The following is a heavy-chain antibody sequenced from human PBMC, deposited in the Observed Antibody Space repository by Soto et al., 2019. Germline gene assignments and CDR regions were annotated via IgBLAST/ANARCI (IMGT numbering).Heavy chain of an antibody. CDR3: ARDAIFGVVIRGIDYYYGMDV. CDR2: IIPIFGTT. D-gene: IGHD3-3*01. J-gene: IGHJ6*02. CDR1: GGTFSNYA. V-gene: IGHV1-69*01. Sequence: QVQLVQSGAEVKKPGSSVKVSCKASGGTFSNYAISWVRQAPEQGLEWMGGIIPIFGTTNYAQKFQGRVTITADESTSTAYMELSSLRSEDTAVYYCARDAIFGVVIRGIDYYYGMDVWGQGTTVTVSS.